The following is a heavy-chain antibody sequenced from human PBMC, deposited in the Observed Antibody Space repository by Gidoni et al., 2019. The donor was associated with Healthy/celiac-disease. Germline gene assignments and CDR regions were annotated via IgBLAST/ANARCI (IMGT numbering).Heavy chain of an antibody. CDR2: MNTNSGKT. D-gene: IGHD3-10*01. CDR3: ARGRGLLWFGELPLDY. CDR1: GFTFPLYD. V-gene: IGHV1-8*02. J-gene: IGHJ4*02. Sequence: VQLVQSGPEVKKPVASVKVSCKASGFTFPLYDINWVRQATGQGHGWMGWMNTNSGKTGYAQKIEGRVTMTRNTYIRKDYMKLSSMRSEDTAVYYCARGRGLLWFGELPLDYWGQGTMVTVSS.